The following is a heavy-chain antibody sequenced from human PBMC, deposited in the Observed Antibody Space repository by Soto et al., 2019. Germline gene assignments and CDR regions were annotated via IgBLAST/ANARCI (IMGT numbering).Heavy chain of an antibody. CDR1: GGSISSGDYY. Sequence: TLSLTCTVSGGSISSGDYYWSWIRQPPGKGLEWIGYIYYSGSTYYNPSLKSRVTISVDTSKNQFSLKLSSVTAADTAVYYCARDLPYDSSGYSGLGWFDPWGQGTLVTVSS. J-gene: IGHJ5*02. V-gene: IGHV4-30-4*01. CDR2: IYYSGST. D-gene: IGHD3-22*01. CDR3: ARDLPYDSSGYSGLGWFDP.